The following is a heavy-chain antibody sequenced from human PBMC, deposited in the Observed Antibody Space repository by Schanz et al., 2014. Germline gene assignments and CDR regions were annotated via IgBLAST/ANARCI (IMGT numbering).Heavy chain of an antibody. V-gene: IGHV3-66*01. J-gene: IGHJ1*01. Sequence: VQLVESGGGVVQPGRSLRLSCAASGFTVSNNYMSWVRQAPGKGLECVSIIYSDGSTYYVDSVKGRFIISRDNSKNTVYLQMNSLRAEDTAVYYCARDPGGTKPHGLWGQGTLVTVSS. CDR1: GFTVSNNY. CDR3: ARDPGGTKPHGL. D-gene: IGHD2-15*01. CDR2: IYSDGST.